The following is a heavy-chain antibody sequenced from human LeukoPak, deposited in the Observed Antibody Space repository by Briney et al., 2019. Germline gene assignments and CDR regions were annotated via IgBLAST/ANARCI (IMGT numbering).Heavy chain of an antibody. CDR3: ASLYGGDLWYYFDY. D-gene: IGHD2-21*02. Sequence: ASETLSLTCTVSGGSISSYYWNWIRQPPGKGLEWIAYIHSGGSTNYNPSLKSRVTISADTSKNQFSLKLSYVTAADTAVYYCASLYGGDLWYYFDYWGQGTLVTVSS. J-gene: IGHJ4*02. V-gene: IGHV4-59*01. CDR2: IHSGGST. CDR1: GGSISSYY.